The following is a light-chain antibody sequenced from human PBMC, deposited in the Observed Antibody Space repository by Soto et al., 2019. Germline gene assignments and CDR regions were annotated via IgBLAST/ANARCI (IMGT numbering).Light chain of an antibody. J-gene: IGKJ4*02. V-gene: IGKV1-5*03. CDR3: QQYNSYSQP. Sequence: IQMSKSPSTLSASVGDRVTITSRASPTSSNWLAWYQQKPGKAPKLLIYKASTLESGGPSRFSGSGSGTEFTLTISSLQPEDFSTYYCQQYNSYSQPFGGGTKVAIK. CDR2: KAS. CDR1: PTSSNW.